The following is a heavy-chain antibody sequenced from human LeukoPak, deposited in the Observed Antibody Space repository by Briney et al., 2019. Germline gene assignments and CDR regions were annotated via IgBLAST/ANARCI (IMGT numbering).Heavy chain of an antibody. CDR1: GGSFSGYY. CDR2: INHSGST. J-gene: IGHJ6*02. Sequence: SETLSLTCAVYGGSFSGYYWSWIRQPPGKGLEWIGEINHSGSTNYNPSLKSRVTISVGTSKNQFSLKLSSVTAADTAVYYCAGMVRGAAAYYYYYYGMDVWGQGTTVTVSS. V-gene: IGHV4-34*01. CDR3: AGMVRGAAAYYYYYYGMDV. D-gene: IGHD3-10*01.